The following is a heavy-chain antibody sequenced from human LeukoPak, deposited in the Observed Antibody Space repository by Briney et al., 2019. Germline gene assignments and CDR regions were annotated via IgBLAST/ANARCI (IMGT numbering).Heavy chain of an antibody. Sequence: GGSLRLSCVASGFTFVTYAMNWVRQAPGKGLEWVSGISGSGGCTDYADSVKGRFTISRDNSRNTVYLQMNSLRAEDTALYYCAKECCGSGSYPFDYWGQGTLVTVPS. CDR1: GFTFVTYA. D-gene: IGHD3-10*01. CDR2: ISGSGGCT. CDR3: AKECCGSGSYPFDY. J-gene: IGHJ4*02. V-gene: IGHV3-23*01.